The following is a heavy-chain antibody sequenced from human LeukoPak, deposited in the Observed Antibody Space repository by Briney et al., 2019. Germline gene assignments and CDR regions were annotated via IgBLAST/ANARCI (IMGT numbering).Heavy chain of an antibody. D-gene: IGHD6-13*01. CDR3: TTPRYSSSWYYFDY. V-gene: IGHV3-49*04. J-gene: IGHJ4*02. Sequence: GGSLRLSCTASGFTFGDYAMSWVRQAPGKGLEWVGFIRSKAYGGTTEYAASVKGRFTISRDGSKSIAYLQMNSLKTEDTAVYYCTTPRYSSSWYYFDYWGQGTLVTVSS. CDR1: GFTFGDYA. CDR2: IRSKAYGGTT.